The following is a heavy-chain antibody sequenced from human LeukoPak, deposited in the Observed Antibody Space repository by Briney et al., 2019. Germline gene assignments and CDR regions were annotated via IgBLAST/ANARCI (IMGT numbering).Heavy chain of an antibody. J-gene: IGHJ3*02. CDR1: GFTFSGSA. Sequence: AGGSLRLSCAASGFTFSGSAMHWVRQASGKGLEWVGRIRSKANSYATAYAASVKGRFTISRDDSKNTAYLQMNSLKTEDTAVYYCTRLRASIGYSGSYPKTYDAFDIWGQGTMVTVSS. CDR3: TRLRASIGYSGSYPKTYDAFDI. V-gene: IGHV3-73*01. CDR2: IRSKANSYAT. D-gene: IGHD1-26*01.